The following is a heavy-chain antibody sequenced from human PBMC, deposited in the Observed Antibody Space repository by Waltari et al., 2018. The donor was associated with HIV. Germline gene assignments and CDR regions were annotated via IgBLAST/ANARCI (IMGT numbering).Heavy chain of an antibody. Sequence: QVQLVQSGAEVKKPGASVKVSCKASGYSLTDLYMHWVRQAPGKGLEWMGGFDLEDDEITYARKFQGRVTMTEDTSTDTAYMELSSLRSEDTAVYYCATDSVTMVRGVIRGNFDYWGQGTVVTVSS. V-gene: IGHV1-24*01. CDR1: GYSLTDLY. CDR2: FDLEDDEI. J-gene: IGHJ4*02. CDR3: ATDSVTMVRGVIRGNFDY. D-gene: IGHD3-10*01.